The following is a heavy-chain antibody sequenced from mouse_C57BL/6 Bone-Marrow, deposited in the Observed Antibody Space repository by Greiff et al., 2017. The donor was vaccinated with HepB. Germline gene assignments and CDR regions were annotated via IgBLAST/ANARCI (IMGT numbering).Heavy chain of an antibody. V-gene: IGHV10-1*01. Sequence: EVHLVESGGGLVQPKGSLKLSCADSGFSFNTYAMNWVRQAPGKGLEWVARIRSKSNNYATYYADSVKDRFTISRDDSESMLYLQMNNLKTEDTAMYYCVRHDDGYYGFAYWGQGTLVTVSA. CDR2: IRSKSNNYAT. J-gene: IGHJ3*01. CDR3: VRHDDGYYGFAY. D-gene: IGHD2-3*01. CDR1: GFSFNTYA.